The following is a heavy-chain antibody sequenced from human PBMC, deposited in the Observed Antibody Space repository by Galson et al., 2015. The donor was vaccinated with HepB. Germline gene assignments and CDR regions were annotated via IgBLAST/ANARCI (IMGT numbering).Heavy chain of an antibody. V-gene: IGHV3-30*18. D-gene: IGHD4-11*01. CDR3: AKEPGDYSNFPPDY. CDR1: GFTFSSYG. CDR2: ISYDGSNK. Sequence: SLRLSCAASGFTFSSYGMHWVRQAPGKGLEWVAVISYDGSNKYYADSVKGRFTISRDNSKNTLYLQMNSLRAEDTAVYYCAKEPGDYSNFPPDYWGQGTLVTVSS. J-gene: IGHJ4*02.